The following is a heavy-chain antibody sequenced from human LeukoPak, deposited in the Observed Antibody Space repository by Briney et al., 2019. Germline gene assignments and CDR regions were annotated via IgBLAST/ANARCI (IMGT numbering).Heavy chain of an antibody. V-gene: IGHV3-23*01. CDR2: ISANGGNT. D-gene: IGHD6-13*01. J-gene: IGHJ4*02. CDR1: GSTFSNYA. CDR3: AKGPQQQLGRGVDY. Sequence: GGSLRLSCAASGSTFSNYAMSWVRQAPGKGLEWVSGISANGGNTYYADSVKGRFTISRDNSKNTLYLQMNSLRAEDTAVYYCAKGPQQQLGRGVDYWGQGTLVTVSS.